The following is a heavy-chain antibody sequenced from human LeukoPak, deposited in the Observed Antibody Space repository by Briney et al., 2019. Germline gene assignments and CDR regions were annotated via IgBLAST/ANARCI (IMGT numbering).Heavy chain of an antibody. CDR2: IHTSGST. J-gene: IGHJ4*02. CDR3: ARHEDY. Sequence: PSETLTLPCTVSVVSISSYYGSWIPQPAGKALVCLGRIHTSGSTKHNPALKRRGTMSEDTSRNQCSRKLGSVTAADTAVYYCARHEDYWGQGTLVTVSS. V-gene: IGHV4-4*07. CDR1: VVSISSYY.